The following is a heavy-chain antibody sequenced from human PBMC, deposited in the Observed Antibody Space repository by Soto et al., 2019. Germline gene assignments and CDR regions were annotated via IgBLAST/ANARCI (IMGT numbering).Heavy chain of an antibody. CDR1: GFTFSSYA. Sequence: EVQLLESGGGLVQPGGSLRLSCAASGFTFSSYAMRWVRQAPGKGLEWVSAISGSGDSTYYAESVKGRFTISRDNSKNTLYLQMNSLRAEDTAKYYCARRGSGSDYDYWGQGTLVTVSS. V-gene: IGHV3-23*01. CDR2: ISGSGDST. CDR3: ARRGSGSDYDY. J-gene: IGHJ4*02. D-gene: IGHD1-26*01.